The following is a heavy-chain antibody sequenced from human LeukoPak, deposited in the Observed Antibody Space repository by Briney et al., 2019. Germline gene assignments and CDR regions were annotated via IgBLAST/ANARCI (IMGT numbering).Heavy chain of an antibody. J-gene: IGHJ4*02. CDR3: ARDCCSGVSPGRTDY. CDR1: GFMFSDYW. Sequence: GGSLRLSCAASGFMFSDYWMSWVRQTPGKGLEWVANIKQDGREKHYMDSVKGRFTISRDNAKNSLYLQMNSLRAEDTAVYYCARDCCSGVSPGRTDYWGQGTLVTVSS. CDR2: IKQDGREK. D-gene: IGHD2-15*01. V-gene: IGHV3-7*01.